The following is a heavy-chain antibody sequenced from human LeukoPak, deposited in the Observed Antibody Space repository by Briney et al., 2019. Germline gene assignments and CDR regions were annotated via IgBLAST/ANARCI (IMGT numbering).Heavy chain of an antibody. Sequence: ASVKVSCKASGYTFTGYYMHWVRQAPGQGLEWMGRINPNSAGTNYAQKFQGRVTMTRDTSISTAYMELSRLRSDDTAVYYCARDPGYSSADDAFDIWGQGTMVTVSS. CDR1: GYTFTGYY. J-gene: IGHJ3*02. CDR2: INPNSAGT. D-gene: IGHD6-19*01. V-gene: IGHV1-2*06. CDR3: ARDPGYSSADDAFDI.